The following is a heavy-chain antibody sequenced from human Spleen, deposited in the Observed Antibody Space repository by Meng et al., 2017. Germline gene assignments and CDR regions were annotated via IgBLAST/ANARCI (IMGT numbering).Heavy chain of an antibody. Sequence: QITLKESGPTLVKPTQTLTLTCTFPGFPLSTSGLGVGWIRQPPGKALEWLALIYWDDDERYSPSLRSRLTITKDTSKNEVVLTMTNMDPVDTATYYCARRPHSTGFDSWGQGTLVTVSS. CDR3: ARRPHSTGFDS. CDR1: GFPLSTSGLG. V-gene: IGHV2-5*02. CDR2: IYWDDDE. J-gene: IGHJ4*02. D-gene: IGHD3-22*01.